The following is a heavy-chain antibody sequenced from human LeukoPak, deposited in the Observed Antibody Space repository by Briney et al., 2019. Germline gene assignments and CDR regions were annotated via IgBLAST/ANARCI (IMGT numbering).Heavy chain of an antibody. D-gene: IGHD6-13*01. CDR2: ISPHNGDT. Sequence: ASVKVSCKASGYTFTSYGISWVRQAPGQGLEWMGWISPHNGDTNYVQNLRGRVTMTTDTSTSTAYMELRSLRCDDTAVYYCARVRAAAGIYYSDYWGQGTLVTASS. J-gene: IGHJ4*02. V-gene: IGHV1-18*01. CDR3: ARVRAAAGIYYSDY. CDR1: GYTFTSYG.